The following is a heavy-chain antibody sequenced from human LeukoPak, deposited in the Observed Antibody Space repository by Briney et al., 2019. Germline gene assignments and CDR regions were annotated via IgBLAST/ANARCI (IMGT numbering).Heavy chain of an antibody. CDR3: ARQGYYGSGSYYYYMAV. Sequence: GESLTISCKGAGYNFTSYWIGWVRQMPGKGLGWVGIIYPGDSNTKYSPSFQGQATISADKSISTAYLQWRSLKASDTAIYYCARQGYYGSGSYYYYMAVWGKGTTVTVSS. CDR2: IYPGDSNT. D-gene: IGHD3-10*01. V-gene: IGHV5-51*01. CDR1: GYNFTSYW. J-gene: IGHJ6*03.